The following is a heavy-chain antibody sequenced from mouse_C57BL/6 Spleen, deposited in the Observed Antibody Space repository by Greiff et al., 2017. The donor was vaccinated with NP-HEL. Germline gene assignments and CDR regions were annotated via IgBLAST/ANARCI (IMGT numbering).Heavy chain of an antibody. CDR3: ARMERWYFDV. V-gene: IGHV1-82*01. J-gene: IGHJ1*03. CDR2: IYPGDGDT. Sequence: VQLQQSGPELVKPGASVKISCKASGYAFSSSWMNWVKQRPGKGLEWIGRIYPGDGDTNYNGKFTGKATLTADKSSSTAYMQLSILTSEDSAVYFSARMERWYFDVWGTGTTVTVSS. CDR1: GYAFSSSW.